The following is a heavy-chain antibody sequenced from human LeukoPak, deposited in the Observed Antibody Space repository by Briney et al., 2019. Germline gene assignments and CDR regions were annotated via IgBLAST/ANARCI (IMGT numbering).Heavy chain of an antibody. D-gene: IGHD3-10*01. J-gene: IGHJ6*02. CDR1: GFTFSDYY. V-gene: IGHV3-11*01. CDR2: ISSSGSTI. CDR3: AREMGGSGSYPWGYYYYGMDV. Sequence: GGSLRLSCAASGFTFSDYYMSWIRQAPGKGLEWVSYISSSGSTIYYADSVKGRFTISRDNAKNSLYLQMNSLRAEDTAVYYCAREMGGSGSYPWGYYYYGMDVWGQGTTVTVSS.